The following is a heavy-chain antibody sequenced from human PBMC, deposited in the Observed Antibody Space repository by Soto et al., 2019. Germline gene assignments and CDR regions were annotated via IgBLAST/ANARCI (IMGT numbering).Heavy chain of an antibody. V-gene: IGHV3-23*01. CDR1: GFTFDSCV. Sequence: QPGGSLRLSCAASGFTFDSCVMSWVRQAPGKGLEWLSLISGSGHTDYADSVKGRFTISRDNSKNTLYLQMNSLRVEDTAVYYCAKDPPSERMQPDYGMDVWGQGTTVTVSS. CDR3: AKDPPSERMQPDYGMDV. D-gene: IGHD6-13*01. J-gene: IGHJ6*02. CDR2: ISGSGHT.